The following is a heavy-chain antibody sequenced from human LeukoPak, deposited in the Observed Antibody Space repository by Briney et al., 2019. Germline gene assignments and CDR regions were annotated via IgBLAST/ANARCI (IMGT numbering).Heavy chain of an antibody. Sequence: KDGESLKISCKGSGYSFTSYWIGWVRQMPGKGLEWMGIIYPGDSDTRYSPSFQGQVTISADKSISTAYLQWSSLKASDTAMYYCARHPPWSPNSHPFDYWGQGTLVTVSS. J-gene: IGHJ4*02. CDR1: GYSFTSYW. CDR3: ARHPPWSPNSHPFDY. CDR2: IYPGDSDT. V-gene: IGHV5-51*01. D-gene: IGHD3-3*01.